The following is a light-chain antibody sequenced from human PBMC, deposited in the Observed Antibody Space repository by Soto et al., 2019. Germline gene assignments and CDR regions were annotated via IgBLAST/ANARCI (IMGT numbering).Light chain of an antibody. CDR2: VNGDGSH. Sequence: QPVLTQSPSASASLGASVNLTCTLSTGHSTYAIAWHQQQPGKGPRFLVKVNGDGSHRKEDGPPDRFSGSSSGAERYLTISSLQSEDEADYYCQTWNTGIRVFGGGTKVTVL. CDR3: QTWNTGIRV. CDR1: TGHSTYA. J-gene: IGLJ3*02. V-gene: IGLV4-69*01.